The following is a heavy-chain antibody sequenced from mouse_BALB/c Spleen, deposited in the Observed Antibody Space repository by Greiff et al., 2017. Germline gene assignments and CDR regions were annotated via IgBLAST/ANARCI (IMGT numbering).Heavy chain of an antibody. D-gene: IGHD1-2*01. J-gene: IGHJ2*01. CDR1: GYTFTSYW. CDR3: ASDYGVNFDY. V-gene: IGHV1-87*01. Sequence: QVQLQQSGAELVRPGASVKLSCKASGYTFTSYWMQWVKQRPGQGLEWIGAIYPGDGDTRYTQKFKGKATLTADKSSSTAYMQLSSLASEDSAVYYCASDYGVNFDYWGQGTTLTVSS. CDR2: IYPGDGDT.